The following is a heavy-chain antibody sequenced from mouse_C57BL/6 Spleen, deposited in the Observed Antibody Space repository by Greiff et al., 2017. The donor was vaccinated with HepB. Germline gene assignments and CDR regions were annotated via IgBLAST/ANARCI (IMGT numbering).Heavy chain of an antibody. J-gene: IGHJ4*01. Sequence: QVQLQQSGAELARPGASVKLSCKASGYTFTSYGISWVKQRTGQGLEWIGEIYPRSGNTYYNEKFKGKATLTADKSSSTAYMELRSLTSEDSAVYFCARVGNGDVHYWGQGTSVTVSS. CDR3: ARVGNGDVHY. D-gene: IGHD2-13*01. CDR2: IYPRSGNT. V-gene: IGHV1-81*01. CDR1: GYTFTSYG.